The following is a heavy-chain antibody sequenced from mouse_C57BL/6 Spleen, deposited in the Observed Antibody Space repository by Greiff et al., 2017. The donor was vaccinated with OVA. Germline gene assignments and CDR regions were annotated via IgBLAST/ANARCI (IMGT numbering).Heavy chain of an antibody. CDR2: LSGGGGNT. D-gene: IGHD4-1*01. J-gene: IGHJ2*01. V-gene: IGHV5-9*01. Sequence: EVKLVESGGGLVKPGGSLKLSCAASGFTFSSYTMSWVRQTPEQRLEWVATLSGGGGNTYYPDSVKGRFTISRDNAKNTLYLKMSSLRSEDTALYYCARQRGNWDYFDYWGQGTTLTVSS. CDR3: ARQRGNWDYFDY. CDR1: GFTFSSYT.